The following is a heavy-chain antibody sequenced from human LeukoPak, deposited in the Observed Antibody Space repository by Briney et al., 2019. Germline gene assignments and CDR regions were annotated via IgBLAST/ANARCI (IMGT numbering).Heavy chain of an antibody. D-gene: IGHD1-26*01. CDR1: GFTFTTYG. V-gene: IGHV3-30*03. CDR3: ATWAFYHSLDV. Sequence: GGSLRLSCAASGFTFTTYGMHWVRQAPGKGLEWVAVISYDGSNEYYVDSVKGRFTISRDNSKNSLYLQMTSLRTEDTALYYCATWAFYHSLDVWGQGATVTVSS. CDR2: ISYDGSNE. J-gene: IGHJ6*02.